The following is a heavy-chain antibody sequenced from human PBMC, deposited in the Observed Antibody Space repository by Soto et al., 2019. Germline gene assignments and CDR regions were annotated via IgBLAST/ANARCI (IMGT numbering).Heavy chain of an antibody. V-gene: IGHV4-4*02. Sequence: PSETLSLTCAVSGGSISSSNWWSWVRQPPGKGLEWIGEIYHSGSTNYNPSLKSRVTISVDKSKNQFSLKLSSVTAADTAVYYCARDKLRSPDRDYYDSSGHDLTYYFDYWGQGTLVTVSS. J-gene: IGHJ4*02. D-gene: IGHD3-22*01. CDR1: GGSISSSNW. CDR2: IYHSGST. CDR3: ARDKLRSPDRDYYDSSGHDLTYYFDY.